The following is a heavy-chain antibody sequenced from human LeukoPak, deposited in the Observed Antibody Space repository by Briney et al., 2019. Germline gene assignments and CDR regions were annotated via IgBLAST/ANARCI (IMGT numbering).Heavy chain of an antibody. D-gene: IGHD3-16*02. J-gene: IGHJ4*02. V-gene: IGHV3-23*01. CDR3: ARDGDYDYVWGSYRRRTFDY. CDR1: GFTFSGYA. CDR2: MSIGGETT. Sequence: GGSLRLSCAASGFTFSGYAMSWVRQAPGKGLEWVSAMSIGGETTSYADSVKGRFTISRDNAKNSLYLQMNSLRDEDTAVYYCARDGDYDYVWGSYRRRTFDYWGQGTLVTVSS.